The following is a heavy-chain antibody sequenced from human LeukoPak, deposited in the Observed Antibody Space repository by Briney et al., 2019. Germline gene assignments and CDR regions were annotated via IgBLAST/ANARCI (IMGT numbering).Heavy chain of an antibody. CDR3: AKDYPTYYYDSSGPRDAFDI. CDR1: GFTFSSYS. CDR2: ISSSSSYI. D-gene: IGHD3-22*01. V-gene: IGHV3-21*04. J-gene: IGHJ3*02. Sequence: GGSLRLSCAASGFTFSSYSMNWVRQAPGKGLEWVSSISSSSSYIYYADSVKGRFTISRDNSKNTLYLQMNSLRAEDTAVYYCAKDYPTYYYDSSGPRDAFDIWGQGTMVTVSS.